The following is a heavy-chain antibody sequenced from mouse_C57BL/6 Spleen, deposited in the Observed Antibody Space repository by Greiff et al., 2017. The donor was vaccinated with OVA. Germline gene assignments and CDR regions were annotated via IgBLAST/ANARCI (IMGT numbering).Heavy chain of an antibody. V-gene: IGHV1-64*01. CDR1: GYTFTSYW. D-gene: IGHD2-4*01. CDR2: IHPNSGST. J-gene: IGHJ2*01. CDR3: ARTLYYDYDY. Sequence: QVQLQQSGAELVKPGASVKLSCKASGYTFTSYWMHWVKQRPGQGLEWIGMIHPNSGSTNYNEKFKSKATLTVDKSSSTAYMQLSSLTSEDSAVYYCARTLYYDYDYWGQGTTLTVSS.